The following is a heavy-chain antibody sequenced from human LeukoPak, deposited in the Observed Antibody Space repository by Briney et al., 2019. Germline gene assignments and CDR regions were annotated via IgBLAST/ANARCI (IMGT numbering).Heavy chain of an antibody. V-gene: IGHV3-48*04. CDR1: GFTFSSYS. Sequence: PGGSLRLSCAASGFTFSSYSMNWVRQAPGKGLEWVSYISSSSSTIYYADSVKGRITISRDNAKNSVYLQMNSLRADDTAVYYCARGGGYDSFDYWGQGTQVTVSS. CDR3: ARGGGYDSFDY. D-gene: IGHD5-12*01. J-gene: IGHJ4*02. CDR2: ISSSSSTI.